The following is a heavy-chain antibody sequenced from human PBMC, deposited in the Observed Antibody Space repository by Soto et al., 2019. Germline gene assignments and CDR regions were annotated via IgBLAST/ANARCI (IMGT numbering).Heavy chain of an antibody. CDR1: GFPFSDYY. Sequence: GSLRLSCAASGFPFSDYYMSWIRQAPGKGLEWVSYISTTGTTTNYADSMKGRFTISRDNAKNSLYLQMNSPRPEDTAVYYCARLRRCSSWYLDYWGRGTQVTVSS. CDR2: ISTTGTTT. V-gene: IGHV3-11*01. D-gene: IGHD6-13*01. J-gene: IGHJ4*02. CDR3: ARLRRCSSWYLDY.